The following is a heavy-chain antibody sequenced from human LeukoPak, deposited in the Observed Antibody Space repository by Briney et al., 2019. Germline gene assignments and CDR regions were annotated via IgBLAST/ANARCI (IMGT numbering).Heavy chain of an antibody. CDR3: AREGYYYDSSGTRKNWFDP. J-gene: IGHJ5*02. Sequence: ASVKVSCKASGYTFTGYYMHWVRQAPGQGLEWMGWINPSGGSTSYAQKFQGRVTMTRDTSTSTVYMELSSLRSEDTAVYYCAREGYYYDSSGTRKNWFDPWGQGTLVTVSS. CDR2: INPSGGST. D-gene: IGHD3-22*01. V-gene: IGHV1-46*01. CDR1: GYTFTGYY.